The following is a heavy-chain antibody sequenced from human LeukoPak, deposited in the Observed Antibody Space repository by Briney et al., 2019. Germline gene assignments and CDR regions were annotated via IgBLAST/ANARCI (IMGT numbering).Heavy chain of an antibody. CDR1: GFTFSGYA. CDR2: ISGSGGSK. D-gene: IGHD2-15*01. V-gene: IGHV3-23*01. J-gene: IGHJ4*02. CDR3: ANGGYCSGGSCYSGPALDYFDY. Sequence: GGSLRLSCAASGFTFSGYAMSWVRQAPGKGLEWVSAISGSGGSKYYADSVKGRFTISRDNSKNTLYLQMNSLRAEDTAVYYCANGGYCSGGSCYSGPALDYFDYWGQGTLVTVSS.